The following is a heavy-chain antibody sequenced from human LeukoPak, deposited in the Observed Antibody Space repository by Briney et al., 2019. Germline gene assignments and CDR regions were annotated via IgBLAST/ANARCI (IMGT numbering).Heavy chain of an antibody. CDR2: IYYSGST. CDR3: ARGSGFADY. D-gene: IGHD3-10*01. J-gene: IGHJ4*02. Sequence: SETLSLTCTVSGGSISSYYWSWIRQPPGRGLEWIGYIYYSGSTNYNPSLKSRATISVDTSKNQFSLKLSSVTAAGTAAYYCARGSGFADYWGQGTLVTVSS. CDR1: GGSISSYY. V-gene: IGHV4-59*01.